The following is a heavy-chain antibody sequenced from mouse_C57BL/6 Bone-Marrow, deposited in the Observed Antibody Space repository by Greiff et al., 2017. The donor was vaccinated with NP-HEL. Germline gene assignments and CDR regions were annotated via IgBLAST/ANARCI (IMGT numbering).Heavy chain of an antibody. J-gene: IGHJ1*03. V-gene: IGHV2-2*01. D-gene: IGHD1-1*02. CDR3: ASPLWSSSYWYFDV. CDR1: GFSLTSYG. CDR2: IWSGGST. Sequence: QVQLQQSGPGLVQPSQSLSITCTVSGFSLTSYGVHWVRQSPGKGLEWLGVIWSGGSTDYNAAFISRLSISKDNSKSQVFFKMNSLQADDTAIYYCASPLWSSSYWYFDVWGTGTTVTVSS.